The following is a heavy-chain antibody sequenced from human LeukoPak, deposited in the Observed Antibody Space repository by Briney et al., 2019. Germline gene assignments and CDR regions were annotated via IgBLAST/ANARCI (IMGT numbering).Heavy chain of an antibody. V-gene: IGHV4-39*07. CDR1: GGSISSSSYY. CDR2: IYYSGST. D-gene: IGHD6-19*01. J-gene: IGHJ4*02. Sequence: SETLSLTCTVSGGSISSSSYYWGWIRQPPGKGLEWIGTIYYSGSTYYNPSLKSRVTISVDTSKNQFSLKLSSVTAADTAVYYCAKAPRSSGWSLGYYFDYWGQGTLVTVSS. CDR3: AKAPRSSGWSLGYYFDY.